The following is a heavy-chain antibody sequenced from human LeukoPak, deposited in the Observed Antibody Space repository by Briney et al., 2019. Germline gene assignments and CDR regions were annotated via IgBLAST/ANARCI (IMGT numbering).Heavy chain of an antibody. Sequence: GASVKVSCKASGYTFTIYAMHWVGQAPGQRGEWMGWINAGNGNTKYSQKFQGRVTITRDTSASTAYMELSSLRSEDTAVYYCARDRDNLIFDYWGQGTLVTVSS. D-gene: IGHD3-9*01. J-gene: IGHJ4*02. CDR3: ARDRDNLIFDY. V-gene: IGHV1-3*01. CDR1: GYTFTIYA. CDR2: INAGNGNT.